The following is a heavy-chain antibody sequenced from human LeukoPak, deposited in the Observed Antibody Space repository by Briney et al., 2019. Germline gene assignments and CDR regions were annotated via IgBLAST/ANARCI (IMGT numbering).Heavy chain of an antibody. Sequence: GGALRLSCAQSGVSFNAYYIQWVCEAPGEGGGRGAIILDDVAYESYADSVKGPFTIDRADSTNTVFLQTNSLRAEDTAVYFCARDPVGNRGNYFALWGQGALVIVSS. CDR3: ARDPVGNRGNYFAL. V-gene: IGHV3-33*02. J-gene: IGHJ4*02. CDR1: GVSFNAYY. CDR2: ILDDVAYE. D-gene: IGHD1-26*01.